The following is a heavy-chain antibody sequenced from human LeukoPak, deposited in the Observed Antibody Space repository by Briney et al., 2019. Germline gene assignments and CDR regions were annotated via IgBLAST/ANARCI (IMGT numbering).Heavy chain of an antibody. V-gene: IGHV1-18*01. CDR2: ISAYNGNT. Sequence: ASVKVSCKASGYTFTSYGISWVRQAPGQGLEWMGWISAYNGNTNYAQKLQGRVTMTTDTSTSTAYMELRSLRSEDTAVYYCARGVWSGYYTYQYYFDYWGQGTLVTVSS. J-gene: IGHJ4*02. CDR1: GYTFTSYG. D-gene: IGHD3-3*01. CDR3: ARGVWSGYYTYQYYFDY.